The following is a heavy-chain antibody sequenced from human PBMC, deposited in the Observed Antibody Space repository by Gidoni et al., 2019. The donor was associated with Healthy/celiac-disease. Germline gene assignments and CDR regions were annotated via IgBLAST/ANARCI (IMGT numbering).Heavy chain of an antibody. CDR2: IFSNDEK. CDR3: ARIRYYDYVWGSYRVTTFDY. D-gene: IGHD3-16*02. Sequence: QVPLPESGPVLVKPTETLTLPCTVSGFSLSNARMGLCWIRQPPGKALEWLAHIFSNDEKSYRTSLKSRLTISKDTSKSQVVLTMTNMDPVDTATYYCARIRYYDYVWGSYRVTTFDYWGQGTLVTVSS. CDR1: GFSLSNARMG. V-gene: IGHV2-26*01. J-gene: IGHJ4*02.